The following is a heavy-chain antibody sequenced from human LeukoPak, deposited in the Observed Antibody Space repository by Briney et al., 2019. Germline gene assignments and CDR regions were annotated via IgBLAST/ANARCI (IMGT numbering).Heavy chain of an antibody. Sequence: VASVKVSCKASGYTFTSYGISWVRQAPGQGLEWMGWISAYNGNTNYAQKLQGRVTMTTDTSTSTAYMELRSLRSDDTAVYYCASTLAGGWLRLNGMDVWGQGTTVTVSS. CDR2: ISAYNGNT. V-gene: IGHV1-18*01. D-gene: IGHD5-12*01. J-gene: IGHJ6*02. CDR3: ASTLAGGWLRLNGMDV. CDR1: GYTFTSYG.